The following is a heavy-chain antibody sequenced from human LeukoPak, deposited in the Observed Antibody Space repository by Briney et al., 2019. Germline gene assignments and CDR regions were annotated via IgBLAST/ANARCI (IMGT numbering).Heavy chain of an antibody. J-gene: IGHJ6*02. V-gene: IGHV3-64D*09. CDR3: VREYSFGPYGMDV. D-gene: IGHD2-15*01. CDR1: GFTFSTSA. Sequence: GGSLRLSCVGSGFTFSTSAMSWVRQAPGKGLEYVSAISDSGGSTYYADSVKGRFTISRDNSKNTLYLQMSSLRAEDTAVYFCVREYSFGPYGMDVWGQGTTVTVSS. CDR2: ISDSGGST.